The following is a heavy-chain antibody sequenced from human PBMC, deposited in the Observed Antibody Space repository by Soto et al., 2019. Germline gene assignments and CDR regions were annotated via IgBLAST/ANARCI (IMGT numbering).Heavy chain of an antibody. CDR1: GYTFTSYD. Sequence: VASVKVSCKASGYTFTSYDINWVRQATGQGLEWMGWMNPNSGNTGYAQKFQGRVTMARNTSISTAYMELSSLRSGDTAVYYCARGDYDILTGYFDAFDIWGQGTMVTVS. CDR2: MNPNSGNT. CDR3: ARGDYDILTGYFDAFDI. J-gene: IGHJ3*02. V-gene: IGHV1-8*01. D-gene: IGHD3-9*01.